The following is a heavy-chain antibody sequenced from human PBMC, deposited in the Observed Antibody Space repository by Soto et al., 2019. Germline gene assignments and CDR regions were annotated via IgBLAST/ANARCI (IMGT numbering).Heavy chain of an antibody. CDR2: IKYDGSEK. V-gene: IGHV3-7*03. J-gene: IGHJ4*02. Sequence: EVQLVESGGGLVQPGGSLRLSCAASGFTFSSYWMSWVRQAPGRGQEWMANIKYDGSEKYYVDSVKGRLTISRDNAKNSLYLQMNSLRAEDTAVYYCASSPHKDSRPDYWGQGTLVTVSS. D-gene: IGHD3-22*01. CDR3: ASSPHKDSRPDY. CDR1: GFTFSSYW.